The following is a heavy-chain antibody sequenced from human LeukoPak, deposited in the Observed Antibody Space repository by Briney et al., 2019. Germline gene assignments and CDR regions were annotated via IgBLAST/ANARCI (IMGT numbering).Heavy chain of an antibody. CDR3: ATQADSTGYSYGFDF. Sequence: SETLSFTCTVSGGSITSYYWTWIRQPPGKGLEWIGYIYYIGTTNYNPSLKSRVTISVDTSKNQFSLRLSSVTAADTAVYYCATQADSTGYSYGFDFWGQGTLVTVSS. V-gene: IGHV4-59*08. CDR1: GGSITSYY. CDR2: IYYIGTT. J-gene: IGHJ4*02. D-gene: IGHD3-22*01.